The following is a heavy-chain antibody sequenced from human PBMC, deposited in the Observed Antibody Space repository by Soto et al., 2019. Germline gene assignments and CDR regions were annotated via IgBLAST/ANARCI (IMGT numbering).Heavy chain of an antibody. CDR3: ATGEYSSSSGDAFDI. J-gene: IGHJ3*02. V-gene: IGHV1-24*01. Sequence: ASVKVSCKVSGYTLTELSMHWVRQAPGKGLEWMGGFDPEDGETIYAQKFQGRVTMTEDTSTDTAYMELSSLRSVDTAVYYCATGEYSSSSGDAFDIWGQGTMVTVSS. D-gene: IGHD6-6*01. CDR2: FDPEDGET. CDR1: GYTLTELS.